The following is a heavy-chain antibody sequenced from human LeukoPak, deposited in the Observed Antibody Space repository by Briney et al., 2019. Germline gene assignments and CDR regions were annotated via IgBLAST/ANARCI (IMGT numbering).Heavy chain of an antibody. CDR1: GGTFSSYP. J-gene: IGHJ6*03. CDR2: IIPLFVTP. CDR3: ARGNNPPYNSYYFMDV. Sequence: SVKVSCKASGGTFSSYPISWVRQAPGQGLEWMGGIIPLFVTPKYAQNFQGRVTITADESTSTAYMELSSLRSDDTAVYYCARGNNPPYNSYYFMDVWGKGTTVTASS. V-gene: IGHV1-69*01. D-gene: IGHD1/OR15-1a*01.